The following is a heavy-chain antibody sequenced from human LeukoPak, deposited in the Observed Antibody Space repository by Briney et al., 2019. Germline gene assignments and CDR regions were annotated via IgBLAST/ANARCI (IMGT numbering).Heavy chain of an antibody. CDR2: ISYDGIIK. V-gene: IGHV3-30-3*01. Sequence: GGSLRLSCAVSGFTFSNYAIHWVRQAPGKGLEWVAFISYDGIIKYYADSVKGRFTISRDNSQNTLDLQMNSLRAEDTAVYYCAREGGKGITGTSYGMDVWGQGTTVTVSS. J-gene: IGHJ6*02. CDR3: AREGGKGITGTSYGMDV. CDR1: GFTFSNYA. D-gene: IGHD1-7*01.